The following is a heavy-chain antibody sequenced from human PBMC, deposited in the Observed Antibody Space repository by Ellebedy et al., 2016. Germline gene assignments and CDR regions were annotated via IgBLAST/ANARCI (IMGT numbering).Heavy chain of an antibody. CDR1: GFSLSNTAVV. D-gene: IGHD4-11*01. CDR2: VYGNDDT. Sequence: SGPTLVKPTQSLTMTCTFSGFSLSNTAVVVGWVRQPPGKALEWLAFVYGNDDTRYSPSLLSRLTITKNTSKNQVVLTMTNMDPVDTGTYFCIHRTTVTSVDYWGQGSLVTVSS. V-gene: IGHV2-5*01. CDR3: IHRTTVTSVDY. J-gene: IGHJ4*02.